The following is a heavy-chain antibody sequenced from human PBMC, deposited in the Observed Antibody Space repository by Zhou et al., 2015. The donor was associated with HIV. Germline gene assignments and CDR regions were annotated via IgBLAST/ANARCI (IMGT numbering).Heavy chain of an antibody. CDR1: GGTFSSYA. CDR3: ARDQGEAGFDIVVVPAATSSWFDP. J-gene: IGHJ5*02. CDR2: IIPIFGTA. D-gene: IGHD2-2*01. Sequence: QVQLVQSGAEVKKPGSSVKVSCKASGGTFSSYAISWVRQAPGQGLEWMGGIIPIFGTANYAQKFQGRVTITADESTSTAYMELSSLRSEDTAVYYCARDQGEAGFDIVVVPAATSSWFDPWGQGTLVTVSS. V-gene: IGHV1-69*01.